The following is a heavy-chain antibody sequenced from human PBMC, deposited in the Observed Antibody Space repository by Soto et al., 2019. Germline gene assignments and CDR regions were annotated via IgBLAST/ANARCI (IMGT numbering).Heavy chain of an antibody. CDR2: ISDTGAST. V-gene: IGHV3-23*01. CDR1: GFAFKESA. Sequence: PXVSLQLSCAASGFAFKESAMNWVRQAPGKGLEWVASISDTGASTWYAESVRGRLSISRDNSKNTLYLQMDSLRGEDTAVYYCAKGRGSGWAWYFDNWGQGTLVTVSS. D-gene: IGHD6-19*01. J-gene: IGHJ4*02. CDR3: AKGRGSGWAWYFDN.